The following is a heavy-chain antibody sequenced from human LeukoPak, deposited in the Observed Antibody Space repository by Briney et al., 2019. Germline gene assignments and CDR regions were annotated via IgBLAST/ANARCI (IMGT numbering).Heavy chain of an antibody. CDR3: AKGGRSTIVRGVIGYMDV. J-gene: IGHJ6*03. D-gene: IGHD3-10*01. V-gene: IGHV1-46*01. CDR2: INPSGGST. CDR1: GYTFTSYY. Sequence: ASVKVSCKASGYTFTSYYMHWVRQAPGQGLEWMGIINPSGGSTSYAQKFQGRVTMTRDMSTSTVYMELSSLRAEDTAVYYCAKGGRSTIVRGVIGYMDVWGKGTTVTTSS.